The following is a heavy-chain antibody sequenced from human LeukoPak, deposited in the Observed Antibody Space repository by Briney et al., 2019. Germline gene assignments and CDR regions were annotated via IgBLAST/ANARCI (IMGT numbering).Heavy chain of an antibody. V-gene: IGHV4-4*07. CDR3: ARTDSSGYHGYYGMDV. J-gene: IGHJ6*02. Sequence: SETLSLTRTVSGGSISSYYWSWIRQPAGKGLEWIGRIYTSGSTNYNPSLKSRVTMSVDTSKNQFSLKLSSVTAADTAVYYCARTDSSGYHGYYGMDVWGQGTTVTVSS. D-gene: IGHD3-22*01. CDR1: GGSISSYY. CDR2: IYTSGST.